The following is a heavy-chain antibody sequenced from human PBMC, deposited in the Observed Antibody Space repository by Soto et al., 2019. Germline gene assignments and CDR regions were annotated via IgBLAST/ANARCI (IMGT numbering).Heavy chain of an antibody. Sequence: SETLSLTCTVSGGSISSGGYYWSWIRQHPGKGLEWIGYIYYSGSTYNNPSLKSRVTISVDTSRNQFSLKRSSVTAADTAVYYCARKEPRGSGNSLGYGMDVWGQGTTVTVSS. D-gene: IGHD3-10*01. CDR2: IYYSGST. CDR1: GGSISSGGYY. CDR3: ARKEPRGSGNSLGYGMDV. J-gene: IGHJ6*02. V-gene: IGHV4-31*03.